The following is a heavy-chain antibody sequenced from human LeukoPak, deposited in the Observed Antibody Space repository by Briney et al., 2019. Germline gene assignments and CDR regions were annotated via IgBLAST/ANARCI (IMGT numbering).Heavy chain of an antibody. Sequence: PGGSLRLSCVASGFGFSSYWMSWFRPAPGRGLELVANISPDGSGKYCVDSVKGRFAISRDNAKRSLYLQMNSLRAEDTAVYYCANQAYSQFDYWGQGTLVTVSS. J-gene: IGHJ4*02. CDR1: GFGFSSYW. CDR3: ANQAYSQFDY. V-gene: IGHV3-7*01. D-gene: IGHD4-11*01. CDR2: ISPDGSGK.